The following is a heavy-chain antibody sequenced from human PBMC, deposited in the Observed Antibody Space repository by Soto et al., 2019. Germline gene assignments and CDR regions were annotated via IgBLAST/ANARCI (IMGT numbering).Heavy chain of an antibody. CDR3: ARLGYDSSGYDCGSGSYYFDY. Sequence: PGESLKISCKGSGYSFTSYWIGWVRQMPGKGLEWMGIIYPGDSDTRYSPSSQGQVTISADKSTSTAYLQWSSLKASDTAMYYCARLGYDSSGYDCGSGSYYFDYWGQGTLVTVSS. CDR1: GYSFTSYW. V-gene: IGHV5-51*01. D-gene: IGHD3-22*01. J-gene: IGHJ4*02. CDR2: IYPGDSDT.